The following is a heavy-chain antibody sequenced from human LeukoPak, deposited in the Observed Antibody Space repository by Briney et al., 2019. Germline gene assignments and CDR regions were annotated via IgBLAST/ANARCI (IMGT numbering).Heavy chain of an antibody. Sequence: SETLSLTCTVSGGSIRSYYWSWIRQPPGKGLEWIGYIYYSGCTNYNPSLKSRVTISVDTSKNQFSLKLSSVTAADTAVYYCARQGAGVPFDYWGRGTLVTVSS. D-gene: IGHD3-10*01. CDR1: GGSIRSYY. J-gene: IGHJ4*02. V-gene: IGHV4-59*08. CDR2: IYYSGCT. CDR3: ARQGAGVPFDY.